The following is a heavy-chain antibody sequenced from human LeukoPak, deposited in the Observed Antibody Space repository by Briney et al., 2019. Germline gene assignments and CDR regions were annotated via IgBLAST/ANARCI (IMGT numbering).Heavy chain of an antibody. CDR3: ARGMYGPDL. CDR1: GFTFSYYA. J-gene: IGHJ4*02. D-gene: IGHD4-17*01. V-gene: IGHV3-23*01. CDR2: ISARGT. Sequence: PGGSLRLSCAASGFTFSYYAMTWVRQAPGKGLEWVSVISARGTYYADSVKGRFTISRDNSKNALYLQMNSLRADDTAVYYCARGMYGPDLWGQGTLVAVSS.